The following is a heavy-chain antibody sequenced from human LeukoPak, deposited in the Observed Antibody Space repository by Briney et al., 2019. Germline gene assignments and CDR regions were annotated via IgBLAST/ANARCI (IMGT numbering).Heavy chain of an antibody. CDR2: ISGSGGST. D-gene: IGHD2-2*01. Sequence: GGSLRLSCAASGFTFSSYAMSWVRQAPGKGLEWVSAISGSGGSTYYADSVKGRFTISRDNSKNTLYLQMNSLRAEDTAVYYCAKAEDIVVVPTPGMDVWGQGTTVTVSS. V-gene: IGHV3-23*01. CDR3: AKAEDIVVVPTPGMDV. J-gene: IGHJ6*02. CDR1: GFTFSSYA.